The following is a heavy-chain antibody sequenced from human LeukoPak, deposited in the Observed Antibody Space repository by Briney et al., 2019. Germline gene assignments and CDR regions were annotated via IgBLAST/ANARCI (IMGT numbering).Heavy chain of an antibody. V-gene: IGHV4-59*08. CDR1: GGSISSDY. Sequence: SETLSLTCTLSGGSISSDYWSWIRQPPGKGLEWIGYIYHSGHTMSNPSLKSRVTISIDTSNNQFSLKLSSVTAADTAVYYCARHPFQYPFDYWGQGTLVSVSS. CDR3: ARHPFQYPFDY. CDR2: IYHSGHT. J-gene: IGHJ4*02. D-gene: IGHD2/OR15-2a*01.